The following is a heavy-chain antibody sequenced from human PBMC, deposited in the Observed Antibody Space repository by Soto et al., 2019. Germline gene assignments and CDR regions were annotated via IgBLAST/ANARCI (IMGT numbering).Heavy chain of an antibody. CDR2: IYYSGST. CDR3: ARQRRDFDY. J-gene: IGHJ4*02. CDR1: GGSISSYY. V-gene: IGHV4-59*08. Sequence: SETLSLTCTVSGGSISSYYWSWIRQPPGKGLEWIGNIYYSGSTNYNPSLKSRVTISVDTSKDQFSLKLSSVTAADTAVYYCARQRRDFDYWGQGSLVTVSS.